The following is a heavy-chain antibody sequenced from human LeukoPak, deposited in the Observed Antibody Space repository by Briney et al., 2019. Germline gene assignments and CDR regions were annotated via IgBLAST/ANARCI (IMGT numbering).Heavy chain of an antibody. CDR1: GFTVSSNY. CDR2: IYSGGST. CDR3: ARDRHSSGWWDYYYGMAV. J-gene: IGHJ6*02. Sequence: PGGSLRLSCAASGFTVSSNYMCWVRQAPGKGLEWVSVIYSGGSTYYADSVKGRFTISRGNSKNTLYLQMNSLRAEDTAVYYCARDRHSSGWWDYYYGMAVWGQGTTVTVSS. V-gene: IGHV3-66*01. D-gene: IGHD6-19*01.